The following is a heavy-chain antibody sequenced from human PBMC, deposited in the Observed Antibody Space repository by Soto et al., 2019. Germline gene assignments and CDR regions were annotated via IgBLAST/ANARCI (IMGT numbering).Heavy chain of an antibody. CDR2: ISYDGSNK. Sequence: GGSLRLSCAASGFTFSRYGMHWVRQAPGKGLEWVAFISYDGSNKYYADSVKGRFTISRDSSKNTLYLQMNSLRGEGTAVYYCAKDYDYGDYATDYWGQGTLVTVSS. CDR1: GFTFSRYG. V-gene: IGHV3-30*18. CDR3: AKDYDYGDYATDY. D-gene: IGHD4-17*01. J-gene: IGHJ4*02.